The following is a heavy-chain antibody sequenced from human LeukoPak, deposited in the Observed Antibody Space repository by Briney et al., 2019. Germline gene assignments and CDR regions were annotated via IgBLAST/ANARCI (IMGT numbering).Heavy chain of an antibody. Sequence: PGGSLTLSCAASGFTFSSYAMSWVRQAPGKGLEWVSAISGSGGSTYYADSVKGRFTISRDNSKNTLYLQMNSLRAEDTAVYYCAKAPGPYSGSYWGYFDYWGQGTLVTVSS. J-gene: IGHJ4*02. V-gene: IGHV3-23*01. D-gene: IGHD1-26*01. CDR2: ISGSGGST. CDR1: GFTFSSYA. CDR3: AKAPGPYSGSYWGYFDY.